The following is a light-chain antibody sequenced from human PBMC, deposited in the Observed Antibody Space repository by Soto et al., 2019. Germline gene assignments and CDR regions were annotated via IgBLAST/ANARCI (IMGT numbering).Light chain of an antibody. CDR2: DAS. Sequence: EIVLTQSPATLSLSPGERATLCCRASQSVSSYLAWYQQKPGQAPRLLIYDASNRATGIPARFSGSGSGTDFTLTISSLEPEDFAVYYCQQRSNWPPTFGGGTKVEIK. CDR3: QQRSNWPPT. CDR1: QSVSSY. J-gene: IGKJ4*01. V-gene: IGKV3-11*01.